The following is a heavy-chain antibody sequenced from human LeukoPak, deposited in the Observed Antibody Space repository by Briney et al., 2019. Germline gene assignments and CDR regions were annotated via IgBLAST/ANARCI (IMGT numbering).Heavy chain of an antibody. J-gene: IGHJ4*02. CDR1: GFTFSSYA. V-gene: IGHV3-23*01. Sequence: GGSLRLSCAASGFTFSSYAMSWVRQAPGKGLEWVSAISGSGGSTYYADSVKGRFTISRDNSKNTLYLQMNSLRAEDTAVYYCANRDSGSYQRAFDYWGQGTLVTVSS. CDR2: ISGSGGST. D-gene: IGHD1-26*01. CDR3: ANRDSGSYQRAFDY.